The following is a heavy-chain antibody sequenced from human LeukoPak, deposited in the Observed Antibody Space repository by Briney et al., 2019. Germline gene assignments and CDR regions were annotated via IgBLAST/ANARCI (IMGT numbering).Heavy chain of an antibody. D-gene: IGHD1-26*01. CDR2: IYYSGST. V-gene: IGHV4-61*01. CDR1: GGSISNRSYY. J-gene: IGHJ6*02. Sequence: SETLSLTCTVSGGSISNRSYYWSWIRQPPGKGLEWIGYIYYSGSTNYNPSLKSRVTISVDTSKNQFSLKLSSVTAADTAVYYCARVGGTNYYYYGMDVWGQGTTVTVSS. CDR3: ARVGGTNYYYYGMDV.